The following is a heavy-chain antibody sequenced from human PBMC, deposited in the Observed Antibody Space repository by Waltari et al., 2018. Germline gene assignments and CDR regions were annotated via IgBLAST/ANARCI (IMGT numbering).Heavy chain of an antibody. CDR2: ISWNSGSI. D-gene: IGHD6-13*01. Sequence: EVQLVESGGGLVQPGRSLRLSCAASGFTFDDYAMHWVRQAPGKGLEWVSGISWNSGSIGYADSVKGRFTISRDNAKNSLYLQMNRLRAEDMALYYCAKEIGIRGYSNPFDYWGQGTLVTVSS. J-gene: IGHJ4*02. CDR3: AKEIGIRGYSNPFDY. CDR1: GFTFDDYA. V-gene: IGHV3-9*03.